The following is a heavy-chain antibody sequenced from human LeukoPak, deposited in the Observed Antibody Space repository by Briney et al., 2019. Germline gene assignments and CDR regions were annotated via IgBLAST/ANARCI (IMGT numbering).Heavy chain of an antibody. CDR2: IYPGDSDT. CDR3: ARQQYDYVWGSYRFNWFDP. J-gene: IGHJ5*02. V-gene: IGHV5-51*01. D-gene: IGHD3-16*02. CDR1: GYSFTSYW. Sequence: GESLKISCKGSGYSFTSYWIGWVRQMPGKGLGWMGIIYPGDSDTRYSPSFQGQVTISADKSISTAYLQWSSLKASDTAMYYCARQQYDYVWGSYRFNWFDPWGQGTLVTVSS.